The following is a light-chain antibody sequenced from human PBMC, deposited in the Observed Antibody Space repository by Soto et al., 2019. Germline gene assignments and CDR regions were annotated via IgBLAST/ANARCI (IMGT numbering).Light chain of an antibody. J-gene: IGLJ1*01. CDR3: QSYDNSLSGSGV. Sequence: QSVLTQPPSASGTPGQRVTISCSGSSSNIGSNYVYWYQHVPGTAPRLLIFGNSNRPSGVPDRFSGSKSGPSAFLAITGLQAEDEADYYCQSYDNSLSGSGVFGTGTKVTVL. V-gene: IGLV1-40*01. CDR2: GNS. CDR1: SSNIGSNY.